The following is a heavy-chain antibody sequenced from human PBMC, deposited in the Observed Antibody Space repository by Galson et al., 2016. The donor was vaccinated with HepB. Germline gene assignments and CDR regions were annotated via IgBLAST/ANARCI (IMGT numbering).Heavy chain of an antibody. V-gene: IGHV3-21*01. CDR1: GFTFSNYS. CDR2: ISRSSRYI. Sequence: SLRLSCAASGFTFSNYSMNWVRQAPGKGLEWVSTISRSSRYIHYADSVKGQFTISRDNAKNSLYLQMNSLRAEDTAVYFCARGEQQLVGWGYYYGMDVWGQGTTVTVSS. D-gene: IGHD6-13*01. J-gene: IGHJ6*02. CDR3: ARGEQQLVGWGYYYGMDV.